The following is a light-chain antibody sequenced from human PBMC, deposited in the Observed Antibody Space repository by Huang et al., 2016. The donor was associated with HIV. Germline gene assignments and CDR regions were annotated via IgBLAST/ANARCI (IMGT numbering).Light chain of an antibody. V-gene: IGKV3D-15*01. Sequence: IVMTQSPVTLSVSPGERATLSCRASAGVSNNVAWYQQRPGQTPRLLIHGASTRHTGVPAKCSGRGSGTEFTLTITNLQPDDSAVYYCQHYNNWPPWTFGPGTQVEI. J-gene: IGKJ1*01. CDR2: GAS. CDR3: QHYNNWPPWT. CDR1: AGVSNN.